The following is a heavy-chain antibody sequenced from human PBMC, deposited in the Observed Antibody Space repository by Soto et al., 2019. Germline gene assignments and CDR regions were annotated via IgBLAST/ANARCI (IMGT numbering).Heavy chain of an antibody. D-gene: IGHD3-16*01. CDR1: GFGFNGYD. Sequence: EVQLVESGGGLVQPGGSLRLSCAASGFGFNGYDMHWVRQAPGKNLEWVAAISTAGDTYYLGSVKGRFTISREDAKKSLSLQMNSLRVADTAVLYCARGGDRFDGMDVWGQGTTVTVSS. J-gene: IGHJ6*02. V-gene: IGHV3-13*01. CDR2: ISTAGDT. CDR3: ARGGDRFDGMDV.